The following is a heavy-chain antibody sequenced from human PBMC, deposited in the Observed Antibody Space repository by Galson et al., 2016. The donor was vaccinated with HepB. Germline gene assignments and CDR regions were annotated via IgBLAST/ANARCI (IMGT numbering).Heavy chain of an antibody. J-gene: IGHJ6*02. V-gene: IGHV1-69*06. Sequence: SCKASGGTLSGYAISWVRQAPGQGLEWMGGIIPMFGTANYAQKFQGRVTLTADTSTNTAYMELSSLRSEDTAVYYCTRGSGAMVRGVVSRLDYYYGMDVWGQGTTVTVS. D-gene: IGHD3-10*01. CDR3: TRGSGAMVRGVVSRLDYYYGMDV. CDR1: GGTLSGYA. CDR2: IIPMFGTA.